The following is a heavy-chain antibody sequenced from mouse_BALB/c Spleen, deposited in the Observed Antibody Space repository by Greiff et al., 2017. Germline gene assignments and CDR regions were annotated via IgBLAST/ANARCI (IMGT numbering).Heavy chain of an antibody. V-gene: IGHV1-14*01. CDR1: GYTFTSYV. J-gene: IGHJ2*01. D-gene: IGHD1-1*01. CDR2: INPYNDGT. CDR3: ARYYYGSSYPFDY. Sequence: EVKLMESGPELVKPGASVKMSCKASGYTFTSYVMHWVKQKPGQGLEWIGYINPYNDGTKYNEKFKGKATLTSDKSSSTAYMELSSLTSEDSAVYYCARYYYGSSYPFDYWGQGTTLTVSS.